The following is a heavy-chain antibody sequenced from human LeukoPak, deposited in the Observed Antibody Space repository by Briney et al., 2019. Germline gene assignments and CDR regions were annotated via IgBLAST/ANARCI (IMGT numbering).Heavy chain of an antibody. Sequence: ASVKVSCKASGYTFTSYGINWVRQAPGQGLEWMGWISIYNGNTNYPQKFQGRVTMTTDTSTSTAYMELRSLRSDDSAVYYCARDSAVTPPGDYWGQGTLVTVSS. D-gene: IGHD4-17*01. J-gene: IGHJ4*02. CDR2: ISIYNGNT. CDR3: ARDSAVTPPGDY. V-gene: IGHV1-18*01. CDR1: GYTFTSYG.